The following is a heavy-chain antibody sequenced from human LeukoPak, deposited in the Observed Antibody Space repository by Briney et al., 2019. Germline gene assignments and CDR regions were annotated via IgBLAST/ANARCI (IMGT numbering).Heavy chain of an antibody. V-gene: IGHV4-39*01. CDR1: GGSISSSNW. J-gene: IGHJ4*02. CDR3: ARQWYYYDSSGYYSGTPNYFDY. Sequence: SETLSLTCAVSGGSISSSNWWSWVRQPPGKGLEWIGSIYYSGSTYYNPSLKSRVTISVDTSKNQFSLKLSSVTAADTAVYYCARQWYYYDSSGYYSGTPNYFDYWGQGTLVTVSS. CDR2: IYYSGST. D-gene: IGHD3-22*01.